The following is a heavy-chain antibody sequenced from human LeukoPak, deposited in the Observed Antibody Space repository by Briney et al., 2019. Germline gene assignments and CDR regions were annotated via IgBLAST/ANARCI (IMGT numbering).Heavy chain of an antibody. Sequence: PGVSLRLSCAASGMTFDDYAMHWVRRAPGKGLEWVSAISGSGGSTYYADSVKGGLTISRDNSKTTLYLQMNSLRAEDTAVYYCAKDSLGGQLVFDYWGQGTLVTVSS. V-gene: IGHV3-23*01. J-gene: IGHJ4*02. CDR3: AKDSLGGQLVFDY. CDR2: ISGSGGST. D-gene: IGHD6-13*01. CDR1: GMTFDDYA.